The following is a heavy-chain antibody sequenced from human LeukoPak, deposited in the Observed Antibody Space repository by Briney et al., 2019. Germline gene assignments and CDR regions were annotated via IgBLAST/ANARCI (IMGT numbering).Heavy chain of an antibody. CDR2: ISSSSGYI. D-gene: IGHD2-15*01. CDR3: ARDSASGGSSDY. J-gene: IGHJ4*02. Sequence: KPGGSLRLSCAASGFTFGSYAMSWVRQAPGKGLEWVSSISSSSGYIYYGDSVKGRFTISRDNAKNSLYLQMNSLRAEDTAVYYCARDSASGGSSDYWGQGTLVTVSS. CDR1: GFTFGSYA. V-gene: IGHV3-21*01.